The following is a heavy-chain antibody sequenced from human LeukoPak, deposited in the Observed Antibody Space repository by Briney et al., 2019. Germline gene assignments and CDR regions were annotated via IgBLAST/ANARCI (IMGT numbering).Heavy chain of an antibody. CDR3: ARDTTLIALQLFDY. CDR2: ISGSGGST. J-gene: IGHJ4*02. Sequence: GGALRLLFSASGFTFSSYAMSWVRPAPGKGLEGVSAISGSGGSTYYADSVKGRFTISRDNSKNTLYLQMNSLRAEDTAVYYCARDTTLIALQLFDYWGQGTLVTVSS. V-gene: IGHV3-23*01. D-gene: IGHD3-16*01. CDR1: GFTFSSYA.